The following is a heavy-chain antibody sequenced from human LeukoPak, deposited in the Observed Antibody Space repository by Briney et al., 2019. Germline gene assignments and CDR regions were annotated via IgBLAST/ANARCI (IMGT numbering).Heavy chain of an antibody. Sequence: SVKVSCKASGGTFSSYAISWVRQAPGQGLEWMGGIIPIFGTANYAQKFQGRVTITADESTSTAYMELSSLRSEDTAVYYCARAPISIVGATGYYYYYMDVWGKGTTVTISS. V-gene: IGHV1-69*01. CDR2: IIPIFGTA. D-gene: IGHD1-26*01. CDR3: ARAPISIVGATGYYYYYMDV. CDR1: GGTFSSYA. J-gene: IGHJ6*03.